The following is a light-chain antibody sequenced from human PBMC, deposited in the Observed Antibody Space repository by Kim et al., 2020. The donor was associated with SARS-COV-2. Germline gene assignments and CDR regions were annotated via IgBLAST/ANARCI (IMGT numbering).Light chain of an antibody. CDR1: QAINNH. Sequence: DIQMTQSPSSLSASVGDRVTFTCRASQAINNHLAWFQQKSGKAPKCLIYDASTLQSGVPSKFSGSGFGTEFTLTISSLQPEDFATYYCQQYSTFPLTFGGGTKLEIK. CDR3: QQYSTFPLT. J-gene: IGKJ4*01. CDR2: DAS. V-gene: IGKV1-16*02.